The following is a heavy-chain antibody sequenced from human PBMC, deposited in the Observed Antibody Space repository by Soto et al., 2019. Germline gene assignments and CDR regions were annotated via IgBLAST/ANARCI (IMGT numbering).Heavy chain of an antibody. CDR3: ASLHRESSFDY. J-gene: IGHJ4*02. V-gene: IGHV4-39*01. D-gene: IGHD3-10*01. CDR1: GGSIISSSYY. Sequence: SETLSLTCTVSGGSIISSSYYWGWIRQPPGKGLEWIGSIYYSGSTYYNPSLKSRVTISVDTSKNQFSLKLSSVTAADTAVYYCASLHRESSFDYWGQGTLVTVSS. CDR2: IYYSGST.